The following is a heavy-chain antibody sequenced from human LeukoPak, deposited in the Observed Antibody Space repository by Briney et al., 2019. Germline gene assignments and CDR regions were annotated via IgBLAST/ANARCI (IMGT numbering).Heavy chain of an antibody. Sequence: GGSLRLSCAASGFTFSSYAMSWVRQAPGKGLGGGSGISGSGGSTYYADSVKGRFTISRDNSKNTLYLQMNSLRAEDTAVYYCATPYGSGSYYDAFDIWGQGTMVTVSS. J-gene: IGHJ3*02. CDR2: ISGSGGST. D-gene: IGHD3-10*01. CDR1: GFTFSSYA. CDR3: ATPYGSGSYYDAFDI. V-gene: IGHV3-23*01.